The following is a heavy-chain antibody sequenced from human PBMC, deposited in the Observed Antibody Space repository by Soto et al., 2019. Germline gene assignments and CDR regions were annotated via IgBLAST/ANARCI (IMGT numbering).Heavy chain of an antibody. CDR1: GFTFRNYC. CDR2: INQDGSQK. Sequence: GVLRLSCAASGFTFRNYCMNWVRQAPGKGLEWVANINQDGSQKYYVDSVKGRFTISRDNAKKSLDLQMNRLTDEDTAVYYCAGGTGWINDCWGQGTVVTVSS. D-gene: IGHD6-19*01. CDR3: AGGTGWINDC. J-gene: IGHJ4*02. V-gene: IGHV3-7*04.